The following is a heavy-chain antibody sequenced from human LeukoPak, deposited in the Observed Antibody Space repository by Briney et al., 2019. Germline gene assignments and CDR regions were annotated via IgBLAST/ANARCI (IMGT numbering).Heavy chain of an antibody. CDR1: GYTFTNYA. Sequence: ASVKVSCKASGYTFTNYAMNWVRQAPGQGLEWMGWISAYDGNTELAQKFQGRVTLATDASTSTAYVDLRSLTSDDTAVYFCARGGSRSRRGDDAFDIWGQGTMVTVSS. D-gene: IGHD3-10*01. V-gene: IGHV1-18*01. CDR2: ISAYDGNT. CDR3: ARGGSRSRRGDDAFDI. J-gene: IGHJ3*02.